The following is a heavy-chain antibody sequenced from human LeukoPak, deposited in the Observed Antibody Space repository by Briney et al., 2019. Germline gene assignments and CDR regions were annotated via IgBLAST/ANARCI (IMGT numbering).Heavy chain of an antibody. J-gene: IGHJ6*03. D-gene: IGHD2-2*01. V-gene: IGHV1-69*05. Sequence: ASVKVSCKASGGTFSSYAISWVRQAPGQGLEWMGGIIPIFGTANYAQKFQGRVTITTDESTSTACMELSSLRSEDTAVYYCARAVVPAAPYYYYYYMDVWGKGTTVTVTS. CDR1: GGTFSSYA. CDR3: ARAVVPAAPYYYYYYMDV. CDR2: IIPIFGTA.